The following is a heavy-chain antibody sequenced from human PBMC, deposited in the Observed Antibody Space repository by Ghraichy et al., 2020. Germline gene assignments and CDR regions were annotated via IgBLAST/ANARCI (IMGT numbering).Heavy chain of an antibody. CDR1: GFTFSDYG. CDR3: ARDAIVGTDEYFFDY. CDR2: TRYDGSNK. V-gene: IGHV3-30*02. Sequence: GGSLRLSCAASGFTFSDYGMHWVRQAPGKGLEWVTFTRYDGSNKYYADSVKGRFTISRDNSKNTLSLQMNSLRAEDTAVYFCARDAIVGTDEYFFDYWGQGTLVTVSS. J-gene: IGHJ4*02. D-gene: IGHD2-2*02.